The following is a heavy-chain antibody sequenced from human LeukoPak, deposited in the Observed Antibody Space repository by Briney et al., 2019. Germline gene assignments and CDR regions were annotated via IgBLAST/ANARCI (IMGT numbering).Heavy chain of an antibody. J-gene: IGHJ5*02. CDR2: INTNTGNP. CDR3: ARTIPYDDDNWFDP. D-gene: IGHD3-3*01. CDR1: GYTFTSYA. Sequence: ASVKVSCKASGYTFTSYAMNWVRQAPGQGLEWMGWINTNTGNPTYAQGFTGRFVFSLDTSVSTVYLQISSLKAEDTAVYYCARTIPYDDDNWFDPWGQGTLVTVSS. V-gene: IGHV7-4-1*02.